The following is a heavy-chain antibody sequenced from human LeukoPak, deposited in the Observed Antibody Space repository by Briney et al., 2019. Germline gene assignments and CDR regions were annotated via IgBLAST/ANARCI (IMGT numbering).Heavy chain of an antibody. D-gene: IGHD2-2*02. V-gene: IGHV3-48*01. CDR3: AREGGQYCSSTSCYSEGFDY. J-gene: IGHJ4*02. CDR1: GFTFSSYS. Sequence: GGSLRLSCAASGFTFSSYSMKWVRQAPGKGLEWVSYISSSSSTIYYADSVKGRFTISRGNAKNSLYLQMNSLRAEDTAVYYCAREGGQYCSSTSCYSEGFDYWGQGTLVTVSS. CDR2: ISSSSSTI.